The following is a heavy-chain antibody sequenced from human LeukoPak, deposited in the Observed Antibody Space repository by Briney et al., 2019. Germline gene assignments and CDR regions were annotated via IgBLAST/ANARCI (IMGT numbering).Heavy chain of an antibody. CDR3: AKVSGKNIVADHYFDY. D-gene: IGHD2/OR15-2a*01. V-gene: IGHV3-23*01. CDR2: ISGSGGST. J-gene: IGHJ4*02. Sequence: PGGSLRLSCAASGFTFSSYAMSWVRQAPGKGLEWVSAISGSGGSTYYADSVKGRFTISRDNSKNTLYLQMNSLRAEDTAVYYCAKVSGKNIVADHYFDYWGQGTLVTVSS. CDR1: GFTFSSYA.